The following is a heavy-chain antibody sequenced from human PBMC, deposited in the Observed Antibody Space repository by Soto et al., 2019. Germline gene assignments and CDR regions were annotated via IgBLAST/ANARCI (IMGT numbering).Heavy chain of an antibody. CDR3: AKGAASGGFDY. Sequence: PGGSLRLYCSRSGFAFSNFGMCWVRQAPGKGLEWVAGISKDGSNKYYVDSVKGRFTISRDSFKNTVHLQMYSLRAEDTAVYYCAKGAASGGFDYWGQGTLVTVSS. V-gene: IGHV3-30*18. CDR1: GFAFSNFG. J-gene: IGHJ4*02. D-gene: IGHD3-16*01. CDR2: ISKDGSNK.